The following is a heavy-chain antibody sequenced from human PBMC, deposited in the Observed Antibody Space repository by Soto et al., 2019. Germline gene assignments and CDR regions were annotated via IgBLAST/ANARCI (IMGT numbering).Heavy chain of an antibody. CDR1: GFTFNGAW. D-gene: IGHD3-16*01. CDR3: SADLPDWGAYAFDY. Sequence: EVQLVESGGGLVEPGGSLRLSCAACGFTFNGAWMNWVRQGPGKGLEWVGRVKSKFDGGTIDYAAPVKGRFTISRDDSRNTVYLQMNSLSTEDTAMYYCSADLPDWGAYAFDYWGQGALVTVSS. J-gene: IGHJ4*02. CDR2: VKSKFDGGTI. V-gene: IGHV3-15*07.